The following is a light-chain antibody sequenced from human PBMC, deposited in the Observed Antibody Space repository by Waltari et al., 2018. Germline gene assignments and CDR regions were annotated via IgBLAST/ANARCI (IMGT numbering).Light chain of an antibody. V-gene: IGLV1-47*01. CDR3: AAWDDSLSGRV. CDR2: RNK. Sequence: QSVLTQPPSASGTPGQRVTISCSGSSSNIGSNYVYWYQQLPGTAPKLLIYRNKRRPAGAPDRFSGSKSGTSASRAISGLRSEDEAEYYCAAWDDSLSGRVFGGGTKLTVL. J-gene: IGLJ3*02. CDR1: SSNIGSNY.